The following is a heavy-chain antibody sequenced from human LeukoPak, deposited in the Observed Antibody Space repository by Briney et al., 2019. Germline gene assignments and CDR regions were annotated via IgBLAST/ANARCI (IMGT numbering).Heavy chain of an antibody. Sequence: SETLFLTCTVSGGSISSYYWSWIRQPPGKGLEWIGYIYYSGSTNYNPSLKSRVTISVDTSKNQFSLKLSSVTAADTAVYYCARDLGGPGREIDPWGQGTLVTVSS. V-gene: IGHV4-59*12. J-gene: IGHJ5*02. CDR3: ARDLGGPGREIDP. D-gene: IGHD3-10*01. CDR2: IYYSGST. CDR1: GGSISSYY.